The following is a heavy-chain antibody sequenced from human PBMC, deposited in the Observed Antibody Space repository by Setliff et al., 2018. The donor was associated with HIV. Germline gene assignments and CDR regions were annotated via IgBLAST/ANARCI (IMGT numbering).Heavy chain of an antibody. J-gene: IGHJ6*03. CDR3: ARSTLPLPYYYIDV. D-gene: IGHD2-15*01. CDR1: DGSISSFY. CDR2: IHISGST. V-gene: IGHV4-4*09. Sequence: PSETLSLTCSLSDGSISSFYWTWIRQPPGKGLEWIGYIHISGSTTYNPSLKSRVSISVDTSENQFSLTLTSVTAADSAVYFCARSTLPLPYYYIDVWGRGTTVTV.